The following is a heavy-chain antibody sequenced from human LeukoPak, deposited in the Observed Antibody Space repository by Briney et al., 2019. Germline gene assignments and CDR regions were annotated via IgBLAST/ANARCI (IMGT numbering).Heavy chain of an antibody. Sequence: SETPCLTCTVSGGSISSGDHYWSWIRQPPGQGLEWIGDVYYSGSTYYNPSLKSRLTIFTDTSTNQFSLMLTSVTAADTAVYYCARGRYSTPGYFDYWGQGTLVTVSS. CDR1: GGSISSGDHY. V-gene: IGHV4-30-4*01. D-gene: IGHD4-11*01. J-gene: IGHJ4*02. CDR3: ARGRYSTPGYFDY. CDR2: VYYSGST.